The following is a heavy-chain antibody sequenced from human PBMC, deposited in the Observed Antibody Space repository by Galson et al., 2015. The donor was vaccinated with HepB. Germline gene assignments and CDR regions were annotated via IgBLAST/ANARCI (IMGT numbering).Heavy chain of an antibody. Sequence: SLRLSCAASGFTFSSYAMHWVPQAPGKGLEWVAVISYDGSNKYYADSVKGRFTISRDNSKNTLYLQMNSLRAEDTAVYYCASYNWNYEFDYWGQGTLVTVSS. CDR2: ISYDGSNK. CDR3: ASYNWNYEFDY. D-gene: IGHD1-7*01. V-gene: IGHV3-30-3*01. CDR1: GFTFSSYA. J-gene: IGHJ4*02.